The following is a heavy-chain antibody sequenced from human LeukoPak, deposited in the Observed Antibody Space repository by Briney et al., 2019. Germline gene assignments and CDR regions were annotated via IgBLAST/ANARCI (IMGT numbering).Heavy chain of an antibody. D-gene: IGHD6-13*01. V-gene: IGHV4-4*07. CDR2: IYTSGST. J-gene: IGHJ4*02. Sequence: SETRSLTCTVSGGSISSYYWSWIRQPAGKGLEWIGRIYTSGSTNYNPSLKSRVTMSVDTSTNQFSLKLSSMTAADTAVYYCARARYSSRGFDYWGQGTLVTVSS. CDR3: ARARYSSRGFDY. CDR1: GGSISSYY.